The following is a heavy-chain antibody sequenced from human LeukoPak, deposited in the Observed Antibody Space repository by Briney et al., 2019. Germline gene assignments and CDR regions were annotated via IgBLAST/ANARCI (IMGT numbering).Heavy chain of an antibody. V-gene: IGHV4-30-2*01. CDR2: IYHSGST. CDR1: GGSISSGGYS. D-gene: IGHD4-17*01. CDR3: ARAAGDYGDPYYYGMDV. Sequence: PSETLSLTCAVSGGSISSGGYSWSWIRQPPGKGLEWIGYIYHSGSTYYNPSLKSRVTISVDRSKNQFSLKLSSVTAADTAVYYCARAAGDYGDPYYYGMDVWGQGTTVTVSS. J-gene: IGHJ6*02.